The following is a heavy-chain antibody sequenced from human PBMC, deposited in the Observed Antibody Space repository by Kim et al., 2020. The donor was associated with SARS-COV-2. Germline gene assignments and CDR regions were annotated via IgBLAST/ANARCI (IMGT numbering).Heavy chain of an antibody. Sequence: INTADTVKGRFTISRDNAKNSVYLQMNSLRAEDTAVDYGVVEMATINYFAPWGQGTLVTVSA. D-gene: IGHD1-7*01. J-gene: IGHJ5*02. CDR2: I. CDR3: VVEMATINYFAP. V-gene: IGHV3-21*01.